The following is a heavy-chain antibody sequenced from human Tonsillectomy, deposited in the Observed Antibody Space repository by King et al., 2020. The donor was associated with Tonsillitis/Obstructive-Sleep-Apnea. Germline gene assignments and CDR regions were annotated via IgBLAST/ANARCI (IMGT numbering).Heavy chain of an antibody. J-gene: IGHJ6*02. CDR2: ISYDGSNK. Sequence: VQLVESGGGVVQPGRSLRLSCAASGFTFSSYAMHWVRQAPGKGLEWVAVISYDGSNKYYADSVKGRFTISRDNSKNTLYLQMNSLRAEDTAVYYCARDGSPIVVVSNYYYYYGMDVWGQGTTVTVSS. CDR1: GFTFSSYA. D-gene: IGHD2-21*01. V-gene: IGHV3-30*04. CDR3: ARDGSPIVVVSNYYYYYGMDV.